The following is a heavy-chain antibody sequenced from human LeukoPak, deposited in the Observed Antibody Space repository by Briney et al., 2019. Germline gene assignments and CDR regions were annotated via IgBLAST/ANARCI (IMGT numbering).Heavy chain of an antibody. CDR2: IHFSGTT. CDR3: ARLDPNGPDDY. V-gene: IGHV4-39*01. D-gene: IGHD2-8*01. CDR1: GASIRGSPYS. Sequence: SETLSLTRSLSGASIRGSPYSWGWIRQPPGKGLEWIGNIHFSGTTYYSPSLKGRITISVDTSRNQFSLHWMSVAAADTALYYCARLDPNGPDDYWGQGTLVTVSS. J-gene: IGHJ4*02.